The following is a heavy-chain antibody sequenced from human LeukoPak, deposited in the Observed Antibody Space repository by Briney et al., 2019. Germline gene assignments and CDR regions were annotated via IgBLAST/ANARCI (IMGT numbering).Heavy chain of an antibody. J-gene: IGHJ3*01. V-gene: IGHV3-21*06. D-gene: IGHD4/OR15-4a*01. CDR1: GFIFRTYS. CDR2: ITISGSIT. CDR3: AREDYGDKGAIDF. Sequence: GGSLRLSCAASGFIFRTYSMNWVRQAPGKGLEYVSSITISGSITFSADSVKGRFTVSRENAENSMFLQMNSLRAEDTAVYYCAREDYGDKGAIDFWGQGTMVVVSS.